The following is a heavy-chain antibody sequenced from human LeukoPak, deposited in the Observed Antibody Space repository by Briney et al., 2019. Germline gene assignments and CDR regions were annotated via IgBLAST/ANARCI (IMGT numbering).Heavy chain of an antibody. J-gene: IGHJ4*02. Sequence: GGSLRLSCAASGFTFSSYGMHWVRQAPGKWLEWVAVISYDGSNDYYADSVKVRFTISRDNSKNTMYLQMNSLRAEDTAVYYCARVPVSYGAHFDYWCQGTLVTV. CDR1: GFTFSSYG. D-gene: IGHD4-17*01. V-gene: IGHV3-30-3*01. CDR3: ARVPVSYGAHFDY. CDR2: ISYDGSND.